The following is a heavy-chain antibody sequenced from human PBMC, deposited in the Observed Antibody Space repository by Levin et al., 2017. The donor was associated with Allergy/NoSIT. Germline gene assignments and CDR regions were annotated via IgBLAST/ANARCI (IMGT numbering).Heavy chain of an antibody. D-gene: IGHD3-16*02. J-gene: IGHJ4*02. CDR1: GFTFSSYA. V-gene: IGHV3-23*01. CDR3: AKPHTSTYYVWGSYRSYYFDY. CDR2: ISGSGGST. Sequence: GGSLRLSCAASGFTFSSYAMSWVRQAPGKGLEWVSAISGSGGSTYYADSVKDRFTISRDNSKNTLYLQMNSLRAEDTAVYYCAKPHTSTYYVWGSYRSYYFDYWGQGTLVTVSS.